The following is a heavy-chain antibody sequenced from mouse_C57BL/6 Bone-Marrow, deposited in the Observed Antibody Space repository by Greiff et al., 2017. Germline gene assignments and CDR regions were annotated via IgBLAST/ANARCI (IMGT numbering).Heavy chain of an antibody. V-gene: IGHV2-2*01. J-gene: IGHJ3*01. CDR2: IWSGGST. CDR1: GFSLTSYG. Sequence: QVQLKESGPGLVQPSQSLSITCTVSGFSLTSYGVHWVRQSPGKGLEWLGVIWSGGSTDYHAAFISRLSISKDNSKSQVFFKMNSLQADDTAIYYCATWRAYWGQGTLVTVSA. CDR3: ATWRAY.